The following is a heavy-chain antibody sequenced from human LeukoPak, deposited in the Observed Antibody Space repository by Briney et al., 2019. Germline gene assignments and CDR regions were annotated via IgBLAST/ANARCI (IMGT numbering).Heavy chain of an antibody. Sequence: PSETLSLTCTVSGGSISSSSYYWGWIRQPPGKGLEWIGSIYYSGSTYYNPSLKSRVTISVDTSKNQFSMKLRSVTAADTAVYYCASRDYYDSSGYPGRGFDPWGQGTLVTVSS. CDR1: GGSISSSSYY. CDR3: ASRDYYDSSGYPGRGFDP. V-gene: IGHV4-39*07. CDR2: IYYSGST. D-gene: IGHD3-22*01. J-gene: IGHJ5*02.